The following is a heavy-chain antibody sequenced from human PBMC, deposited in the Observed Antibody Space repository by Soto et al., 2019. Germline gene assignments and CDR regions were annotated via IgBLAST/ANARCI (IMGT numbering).Heavy chain of an antibody. CDR2: INHSGST. CDR3: ARSPKVGAGYY. Sequence: SETLSLTCAVYGGSFSGYYWSWIRQPPGKGLEWIGEINHSGSTNYNPCLKSRVTISVDTSKNQFSLKLSSVTAADTAVYYCARSPKVGAGYYWGQGTLVTVSS. D-gene: IGHD1-26*01. V-gene: IGHV4-34*01. CDR1: GGSFSGYY. J-gene: IGHJ4*02.